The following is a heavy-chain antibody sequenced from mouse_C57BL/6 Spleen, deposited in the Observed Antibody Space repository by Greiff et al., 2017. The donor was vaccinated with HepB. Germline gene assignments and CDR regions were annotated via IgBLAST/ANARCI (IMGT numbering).Heavy chain of an antibody. D-gene: IGHD4-1*01. J-gene: IGHJ1*03. CDR3: VRGGLNWVYWYFDV. CDR1: GFTFNTYA. Sequence: EVKVVESGGGLVQPKGSLKLSCAASGFTFNTYAMHWVRQAPGKGLEWVARIRSKSSNYATYYADSVKDRFTISRDDSQSMLYLQMNNLKTEDTAMYYCVRGGLNWVYWYFDVWGTGTTVTVSS. V-gene: IGHV10-3*01. CDR2: IRSKSSNYAT.